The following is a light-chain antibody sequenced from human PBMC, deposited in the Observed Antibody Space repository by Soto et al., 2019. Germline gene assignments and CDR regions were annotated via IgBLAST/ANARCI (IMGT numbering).Light chain of an antibody. CDR1: SSDVGSYNL. Sequence: QSVLTQPASVSGSPGQSITISCTGTSSDVGSYNLVSWYQQHPGKAPKLMIYEGSKRPSGVSNRFSGSKSGNTASLTISGLQAEEEADYYCCSYGGSSHVVFGGGTKLTVL. CDR2: EGS. J-gene: IGLJ2*01. V-gene: IGLV2-23*01. CDR3: CSYGGSSHVV.